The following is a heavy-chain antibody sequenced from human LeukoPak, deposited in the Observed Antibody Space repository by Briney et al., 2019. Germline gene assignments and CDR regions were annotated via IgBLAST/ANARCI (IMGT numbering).Heavy chain of an antibody. J-gene: IGHJ3*02. CDR3: ARVPAGVIGMKDAFDI. CDR2: IRSKANSYAT. V-gene: IGHV3-73*01. CDR1: GFTFSGSS. D-gene: IGHD3-16*02. Sequence: GGSLRLSCAASGFTFSGSSMYWVRQAFGKGLEWVGRIRSKANSYATTYGASVKGRFTISRHNAKNSLYLQMNSLRAEDTAVYYCARVPAGVIGMKDAFDIWGQGTMVTVSS.